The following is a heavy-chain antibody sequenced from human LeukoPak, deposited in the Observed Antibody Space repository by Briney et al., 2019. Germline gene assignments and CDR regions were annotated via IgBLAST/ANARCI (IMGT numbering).Heavy chain of an antibody. Sequence: SETLSLTCAVYGGSFSGYYWSWIRQPPGKGLEWIREINHSGSTNYNPSHKSRVTISVDTSKNQFSLKLSSVTAADTAVYYCATLVYINGMDVWGQGTTVTVSS. CDR3: ATLVYINGMDV. CDR1: GGSFSGYY. V-gene: IGHV4-34*01. CDR2: INHSGST. D-gene: IGHD1-14*01. J-gene: IGHJ6*02.